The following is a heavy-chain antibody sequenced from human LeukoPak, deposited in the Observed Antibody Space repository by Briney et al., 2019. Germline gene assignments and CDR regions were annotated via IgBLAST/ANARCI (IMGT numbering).Heavy chain of an antibody. CDR2: ISYDGSNK. J-gene: IGHJ4*02. CDR1: GFTFSSYA. Sequence: GRSLRLSCAASGFTFSSYAMHWVRQAPGKGLEWVAVISYDGSNKYYADSVKGRFTISRDNSKNTLYLQMNSLRAEDTAVYYCAKKSTVTTLLDYWGQGTLVTVSS. D-gene: IGHD4-17*01. CDR3: AKKSTVTTLLDY. V-gene: IGHV3-30-3*02.